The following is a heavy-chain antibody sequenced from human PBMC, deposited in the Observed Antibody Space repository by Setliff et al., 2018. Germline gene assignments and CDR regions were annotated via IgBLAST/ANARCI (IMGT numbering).Heavy chain of an antibody. CDR2: IIPMFGTP. V-gene: IGHV1-69*05. CDR3: ARSPAVLGIVYLDP. J-gene: IGHJ5*02. D-gene: IGHD2-15*01. Sequence: GASVKVSCKASGDSFNNYAISWVRQAPGQGLEWMGGIIPMFGTPAYAQKFQDRVTSTTDESTSTAYMELDSLRSEDTAVYYCARSPAVLGIVYLDPWGQGTLVTVSS. CDR1: GDSFNNYA.